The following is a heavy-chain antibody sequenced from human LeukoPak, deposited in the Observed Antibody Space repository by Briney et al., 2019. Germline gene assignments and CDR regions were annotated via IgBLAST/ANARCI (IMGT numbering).Heavy chain of an antibody. J-gene: IGHJ5*02. CDR3: ARVGGAYCGGDCSYNWFDP. Sequence: PGGSLRLSCAASGFTFSSYWMSWVRQAPGKGLEWVANIKQDGSAKYYVDSVKGRFTISRDNAKNSLYLQMNSLRAEDTAVYCCARVGGAYCGGDCSYNWFDPWGQGTLVTVSS. D-gene: IGHD2-21*02. V-gene: IGHV3-7*01. CDR2: IKQDGSAK. CDR1: GFTFSSYW.